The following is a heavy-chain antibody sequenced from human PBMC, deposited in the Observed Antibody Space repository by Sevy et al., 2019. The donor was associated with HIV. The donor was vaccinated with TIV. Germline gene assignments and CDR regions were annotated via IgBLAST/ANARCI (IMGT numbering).Heavy chain of an antibody. Sequence: GGSLRLSCAASGFTFSSYGMHWVRQAPGKGLEWVAVIWYDGSNKYYADSVKGRFTISRDNSKNTLYLQMNSLRAEDTAVYYCARDLSSRRYGVYYGMDVWGQGTTVTVSS. D-gene: IGHD6-13*01. CDR3: ARDLSSRRYGVYYGMDV. CDR2: IWYDGSNK. J-gene: IGHJ6*02. V-gene: IGHV3-33*01. CDR1: GFTFSSYG.